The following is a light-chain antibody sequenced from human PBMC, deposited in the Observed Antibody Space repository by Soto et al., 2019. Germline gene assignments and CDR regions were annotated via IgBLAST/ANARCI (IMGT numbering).Light chain of an antibody. Sequence: QSVLTQPPSVSGAPGQRVTISCTGSSSNIGAGYNVHWYQQVPGTAPKLPIYGDSNRPSGVPDRFSGSKSGTSASLAITGLQAEDEADYYCQSYDSSLSGGLFGGGTKLTVL. J-gene: IGLJ3*02. CDR3: QSYDSSLSGGL. V-gene: IGLV1-40*01. CDR2: GDS. CDR1: SSNIGAGYN.